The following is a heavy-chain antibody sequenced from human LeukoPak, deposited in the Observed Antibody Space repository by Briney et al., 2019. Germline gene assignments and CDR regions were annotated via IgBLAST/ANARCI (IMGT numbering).Heavy chain of an antibody. CDR1: GCTFTRYG. Sequence: GGSVKVSCKASGCTFTRYGMSWVRQAPGQGLEWLGWISACNGNTNYAQTLRDRVTMSTDTSTSTAYLDVRSLTAEDTAVYYCARDHANWTDTPDFWGQGTLVIVSS. D-gene: IGHD3/OR15-3a*01. V-gene: IGHV1-18*01. J-gene: IGHJ4*02. CDR3: ARDHANWTDTPDF. CDR2: ISACNGNT.